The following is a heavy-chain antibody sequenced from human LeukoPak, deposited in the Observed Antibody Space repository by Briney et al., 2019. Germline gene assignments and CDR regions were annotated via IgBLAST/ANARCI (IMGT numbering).Heavy chain of an antibody. D-gene: IGHD3-10*01. CDR2: ISSSSSTI. CDR1: GFTFSSYG. J-gene: IGHJ6*03. V-gene: IGHV3-48*01. CDR3: ASVLLYYYYMDV. Sequence: GGTLRLSCAASGFTFSSYGMSWVRQAPGKGLEWVSAISSSSSTIYYADSVKGRFTISRDNAKNSLYLQMNSLRAEDTAVYYCASVLLYYYYMDVWGKGTTVTVSS.